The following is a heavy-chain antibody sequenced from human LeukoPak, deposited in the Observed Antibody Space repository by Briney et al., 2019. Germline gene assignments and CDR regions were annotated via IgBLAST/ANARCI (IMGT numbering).Heavy chain of an antibody. CDR3: ADYGVSGVRNNFY. CDR1: GLAFSSYA. Sequence: PGGSLRLSCAASGLAFSSYAMSWVRQAPGKGLEWVSNISVASNTFYADSVKGRFTISRDNSRNTVYLQMTSLRADDTAVYYCADYGVSGVRNNFYWGQGTLVTVSS. CDR2: ISVASNT. V-gene: IGHV3-23*01. D-gene: IGHD3-3*01. J-gene: IGHJ4*02.